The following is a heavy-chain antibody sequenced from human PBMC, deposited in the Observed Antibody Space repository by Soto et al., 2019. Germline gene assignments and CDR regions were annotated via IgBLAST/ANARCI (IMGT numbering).Heavy chain of an antibody. V-gene: IGHV3-23*01. Sequence: EVQLLESGGGLIQPGGSLRLSCAASGFPFSTYEMTWARQSPGKGLEWVAFITSSRGPTYYADSVRGRFTISRDNSKNTLYLQVDRLRVEDTARYYCVKGGWLDDWGQGTLVTVSS. CDR1: GFPFSTYE. CDR3: VKGGWLDD. CDR2: ITSSRGPT. J-gene: IGHJ5*02.